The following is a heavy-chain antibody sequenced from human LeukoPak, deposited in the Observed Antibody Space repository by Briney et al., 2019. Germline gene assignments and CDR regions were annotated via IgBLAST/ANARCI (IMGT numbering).Heavy chain of an antibody. CDR1: GGSISSYY. CDR3: ARDLVSGYYGSGSYSYYFDY. J-gene: IGHJ4*02. D-gene: IGHD3-10*01. V-gene: IGHV4-4*07. CDR2: IYTSGST. Sequence: SETLSLTCTVSGGSISSYYWSWIRQSAGKGLEWIGRIYTSGSTHYNPSLKSRVTMSLDTSKNQFSLKLTSVTAADTAVYYCARDLVSGYYGSGSYSYYFDYWGQGTLVTVSS.